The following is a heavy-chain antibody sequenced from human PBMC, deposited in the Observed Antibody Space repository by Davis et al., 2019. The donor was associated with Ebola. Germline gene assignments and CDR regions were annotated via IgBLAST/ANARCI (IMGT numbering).Heavy chain of an antibody. CDR2: ISSSGSTI. CDR3: ARGGMITFGGVIRYYYYGMDV. D-gene: IGHD3-16*02. Sequence: GESLKISCAASGFTFSSYKMNWVRQAPGKGLEWVSYISSSGSTIYYADSVKGRFTISRDNAKNSLYLQMNSLRAEDTAVYYCARGGMITFGGVIRYYYYGMDVWGQGTTVTVSS. CDR1: GFTFSSYK. V-gene: IGHV3-48*03. J-gene: IGHJ6*02.